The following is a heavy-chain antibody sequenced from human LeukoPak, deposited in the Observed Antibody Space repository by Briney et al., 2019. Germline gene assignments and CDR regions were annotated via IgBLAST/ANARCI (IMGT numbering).Heavy chain of an antibody. CDR3: ARRTDIVVVPAATYYFDY. CDR2: IYPGDSDT. V-gene: IGHV5-51*01. CDR1: GYSFTSYW. Sequence: RGESLKISCKGSGYSFTSYWIGWVRQMPGKGLEWMGIIYPGDSDTRYSPSFQGQVTISADKSISTAYLQWSSLKASDTAMYYCARRTDIVVVPAATYYFDYWGQGTLVTVSS. J-gene: IGHJ4*02. D-gene: IGHD2-2*01.